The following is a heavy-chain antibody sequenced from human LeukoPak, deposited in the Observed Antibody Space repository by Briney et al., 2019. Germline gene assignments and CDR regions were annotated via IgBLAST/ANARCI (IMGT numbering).Heavy chain of an antibody. CDR3: AKRGGTESFYYYYYMDV. D-gene: IGHD2-15*01. J-gene: IGHJ6*03. V-gene: IGHV3-23*01. Sequence: GGSLRLSCAASGFTFSSYDMTWVRQTPGKGLEWVSLISRSGGTTYYADSVRGRFTISRDNSKNTLYLQMNSLRAEDTAEYYCAKRGGTESFYYYYYMDVWGKGTTVTVSS. CDR2: ISRSGGTT. CDR1: GFTFSSYD.